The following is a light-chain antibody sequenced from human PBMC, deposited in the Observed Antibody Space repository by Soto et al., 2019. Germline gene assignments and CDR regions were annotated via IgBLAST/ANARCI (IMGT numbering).Light chain of an antibody. CDR3: SSYTSSSTL. CDR1: SSDVGSYNY. Sequence: QSVLTQPASVSGSPGQSITISCTGTSSDVGSYNYVSWYQQHPGKAPKLMIYEVGDRPSGISSRFSGSKSGNTASLTISGLQTEDEADYYCSSYTSSSTLFGTGTKVTVL. V-gene: IGLV2-14*01. J-gene: IGLJ1*01. CDR2: EVG.